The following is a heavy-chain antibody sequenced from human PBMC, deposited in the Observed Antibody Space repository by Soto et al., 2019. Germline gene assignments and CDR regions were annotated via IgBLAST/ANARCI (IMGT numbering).Heavy chain of an antibody. J-gene: IGHJ5*02. Sequence: PSHTLSLTCAISGDSVSSNTASSNCIRQSPSRGLEWLGRTYVRSKWYNDYAVSVKSRIIINPDTSNNQFSLQLNSVTPEDTAVYFCAKGDDLGPKTGYALGPWGKGIMVTVSS. CDR2: TYVRSKWYN. CDR3: AKGDDLGPKTGYALGP. D-gene: IGHD5-12*01. CDR1: GDSVSSNTAS. V-gene: IGHV6-1*01.